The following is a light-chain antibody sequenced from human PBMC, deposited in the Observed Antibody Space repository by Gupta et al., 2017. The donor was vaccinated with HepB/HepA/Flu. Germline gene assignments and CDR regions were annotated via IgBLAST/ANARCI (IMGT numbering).Light chain of an antibody. CDR3: QAWDTSTDVI. CDR1: KLGNRS. CDR2: QDP. J-gene: IGLJ2*01. V-gene: IGLV3-1*01. Sequence: SYELTQLPSVSVSPGQTASIPCSGDKLGNRSVCWFQQKPGQSPLLVICQDPKRPSGFLERFSGSNSGNTATLTISGTQAMDEADYYCQAWDTSTDVIFGGGTKLTVL.